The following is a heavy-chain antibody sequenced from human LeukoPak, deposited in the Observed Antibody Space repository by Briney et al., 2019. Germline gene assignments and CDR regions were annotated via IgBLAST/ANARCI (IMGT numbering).Heavy chain of an antibody. CDR1: GFTFSSYS. J-gene: IGHJ4*02. V-gene: IGHV3-21*01. CDR2: ISSSSSYI. Sequence: PGGSLRLSCAASGFTFSSYSMNWVRQAPGKGLEWVSSISSSSSYIYYADSVKGRFTISRDNAKNSLYLQMNSLRAEDTAVYYCARLRVRGVMAFDYWGQGTLVTVSS. D-gene: IGHD3-10*01. CDR3: ARLRVRGVMAFDY.